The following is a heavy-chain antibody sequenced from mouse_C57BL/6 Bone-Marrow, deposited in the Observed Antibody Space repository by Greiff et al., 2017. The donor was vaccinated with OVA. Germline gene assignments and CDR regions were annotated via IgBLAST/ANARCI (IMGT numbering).Heavy chain of an antibody. CDR3: ARGGREGGELSCLGY. CDR2: IDPSDSYT. V-gene: IGHV1-50*01. J-gene: IGHJ2*01. D-gene: IGHD1-1*01. Sequence: QVQLQQPGAELVKPGASVKLSCKASGYTFTSYWMQWVKQRPGQGLEWIGEIDPSDSYTNYNQKFKGKATLTVDTSSSTAYLQLSSLTSEDSAVYYWARGGREGGELSCLGYWGQGTTLTVSS. CDR1: GYTFTSYW.